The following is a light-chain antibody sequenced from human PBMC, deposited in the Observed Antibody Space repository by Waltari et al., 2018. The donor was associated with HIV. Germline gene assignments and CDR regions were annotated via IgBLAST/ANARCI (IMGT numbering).Light chain of an antibody. J-gene: IGLJ1*01. V-gene: IGLV3-21*02. Sequence: SYVLTQPPSVSVAPRQTARITCGGNNIGSKSVHWYQQKPGQAPVLVINDDSDRPSGIPGRFAGSNSGNTATLTISRVEAGDEADYYCQVWESSSDHFYVFGTGTKVTGL. CDR1: NIGSKS. CDR3: QVWESSSDHFYV. CDR2: DDS.